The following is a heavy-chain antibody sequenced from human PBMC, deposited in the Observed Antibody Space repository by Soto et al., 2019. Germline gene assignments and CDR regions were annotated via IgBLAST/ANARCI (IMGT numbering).Heavy chain of an antibody. J-gene: IGHJ4*02. D-gene: IGHD6-13*01. Sequence: EVQLLESGGGLVQSGGSLRLSCAASGFTFSSYAMRWVRQAPGKGLEWVSAIRGSGDSTYYADSVKGRFTISRDNSKNTLYLQMNSLRAEDTAVYYCANQQTPYSRELSDYWGQGTLVTVSS. CDR2: IRGSGDST. CDR1: GFTFSSYA. CDR3: ANQQTPYSRELSDY. V-gene: IGHV3-23*01.